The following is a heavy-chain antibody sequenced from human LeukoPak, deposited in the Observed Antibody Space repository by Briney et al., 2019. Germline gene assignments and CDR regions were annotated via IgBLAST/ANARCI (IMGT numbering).Heavy chain of an antibody. J-gene: IGHJ4*02. CDR3: ARGYSSSWYLVEGAYYFDY. Sequence: PGGSLRLSCAASGFTFSSYAMHWVRQAPGKGLEWVAVISYDGSNKYYADSVKGRFTISRDNSKNTLYLQMNSLRAEDTAVYYCARGYSSSWYLVEGAYYFDYWGQGTLVTVSS. CDR2: ISYDGSNK. V-gene: IGHV3-30-3*01. D-gene: IGHD6-13*01. CDR1: GFTFSSYA.